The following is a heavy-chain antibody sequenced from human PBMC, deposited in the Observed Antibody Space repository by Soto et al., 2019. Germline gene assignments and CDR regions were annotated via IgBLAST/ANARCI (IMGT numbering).Heavy chain of an antibody. Sequence: VQLVESGGGLVQPGRSLRLSCAASGFTFDDYPMYWVRQRPGKGLECVSWTNWKGNKVGYADSVQGRFTISRDNARHSLYLQMNSLRPEDTAFYYCVKGNFPITEAGTELDYWGQGTLVTVSS. D-gene: IGHD1-20*01. J-gene: IGHJ4*02. CDR1: GFTFDDYP. CDR3: VKGNFPITEAGTELDY. CDR2: TNWKGNKV. V-gene: IGHV3-9*01.